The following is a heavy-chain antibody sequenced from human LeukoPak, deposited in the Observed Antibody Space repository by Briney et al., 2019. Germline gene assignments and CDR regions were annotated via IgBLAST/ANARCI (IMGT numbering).Heavy chain of an antibody. CDR1: GGTFSSYA. J-gene: IGHJ4*02. CDR3: ARPRDSGSHWVFDY. Sequence: GASVKVSCKASGGTFSSYATSWVRQAPGQGLEWMGGIIPIFGTANYAQKFQGRVTITADESTSTAYMELSSLRSEDTAVYYCARPRDSGSHWVFDYWGQGTLVTVSS. CDR2: IIPIFGTA. V-gene: IGHV1-69*13. D-gene: IGHD1-26*01.